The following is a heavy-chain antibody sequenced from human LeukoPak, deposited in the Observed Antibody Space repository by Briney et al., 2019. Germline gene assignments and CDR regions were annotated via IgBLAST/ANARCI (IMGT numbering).Heavy chain of an antibody. V-gene: IGHV3-11*04. CDR2: ISSSGSTI. Sequence: GGSLRLSCAASGFTFSDYYMSWIRQAPGKGLEWVSYISSSGSTIYYADSVKGRFTISRDNAKNSLYLQMNSLRAEDTAVYYCVRDFGYDSSGYYYVREDYYYYMDVWGKGTTVTVSS. CDR1: GFTFSDYY. D-gene: IGHD3-22*01. J-gene: IGHJ6*03. CDR3: VRDFGYDSSGYYYVREDYYYYMDV.